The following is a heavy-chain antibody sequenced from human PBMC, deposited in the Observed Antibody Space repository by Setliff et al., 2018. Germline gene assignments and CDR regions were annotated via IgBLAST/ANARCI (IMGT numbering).Heavy chain of an antibody. CDR3: ARRGTYRYFAY. V-gene: IGHV4-59*01. CDR2: VYYSGLT. CDR1: GGSISTYY. J-gene: IGHJ4*02. Sequence: SETLSLTCTVSGGSISTYYWSWIRQPPGKGLEFIGYVYYSGLTNYDPSPKSRVPISLDSSKHQFSLKLNPMTPADTAVYYCARRGTYRYFAYWGQGALVTVSS.